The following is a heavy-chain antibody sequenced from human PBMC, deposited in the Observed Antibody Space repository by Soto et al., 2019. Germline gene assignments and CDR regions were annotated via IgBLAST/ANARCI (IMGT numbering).Heavy chain of an antibody. V-gene: IGHV1-46*01. CDR3: ARELSGELLGVDY. CDR1: GYTFTSYY. CDR2: INPSGGNT. Sequence: QVQLVQSGTEVKKPGASVTVSCKASGYTFTSYYIHWVRQAPGQGLEWMGMINPSGGNTNYAQKLQRRAXXTXAXXTSTVYLELTSLRSEDTAVYYCARELSGELLGVDYWGQGTLVTVSS. D-gene: IGHD1-26*01. J-gene: IGHJ4*02.